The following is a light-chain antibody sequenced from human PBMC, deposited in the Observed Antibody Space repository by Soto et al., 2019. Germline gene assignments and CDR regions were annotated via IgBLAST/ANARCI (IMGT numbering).Light chain of an antibody. V-gene: IGKV3-15*01. CDR2: GAS. CDR3: QQYNIWSSIT. Sequence: EIVMPQSPATLSVSPGERATLSCRASQSISSKVGWYQQKPGQAPRLLIYGASTRATGVPPRFSGSGSVTEFSLTISSLQSEDFAVYYCQQYNIWSSITFGKETRLEIK. CDR1: QSISSK. J-gene: IGKJ5*01.